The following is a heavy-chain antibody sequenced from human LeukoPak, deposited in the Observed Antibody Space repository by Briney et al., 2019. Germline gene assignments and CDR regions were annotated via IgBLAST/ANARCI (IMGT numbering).Heavy chain of an antibody. J-gene: IGHJ4*02. CDR3: ARDGGSVGTTAVSFDY. D-gene: IGHD1-26*01. CDR2: ISGTTTYI. V-gene: IGHV3-21*01. Sequence: GGSLRLSCAASGFTFSSYEMNWVRQAPGKGLEWLSSISGTTTYIYYADSVKGRFTISRDNAKNSLFLEMSSLRAEDTAVYYCARDGGSVGTTAVSFDYWGQGTLVTVSS. CDR1: GFTFSSYE.